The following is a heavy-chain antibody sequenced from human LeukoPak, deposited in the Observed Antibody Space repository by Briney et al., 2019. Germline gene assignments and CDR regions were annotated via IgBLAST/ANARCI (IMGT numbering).Heavy chain of an antibody. J-gene: IGHJ4*02. CDR3: AKGGHDFNPFYW. Sequence: GGSLRLSCAASGFIFTTYAMGWVRQAPGKGLEWVSSIKGGGGDPLYADSVKGRFTISRDNSKNTLFLQLNSLRAEDTAVYYCAKGGHDFNPFYWWGQGTLVTVSS. CDR2: IKGGGGDP. V-gene: IGHV3-23*01. D-gene: IGHD2-21*02. CDR1: GFIFTTYA.